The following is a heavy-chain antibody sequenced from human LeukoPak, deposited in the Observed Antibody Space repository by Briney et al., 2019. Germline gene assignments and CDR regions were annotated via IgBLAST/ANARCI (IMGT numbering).Heavy chain of an antibody. V-gene: IGHV1-18*01. J-gene: IGHJ4*02. CDR3: ARVASRRDFMIFGIVY. D-gene: IGHD3/OR15-3a*01. CDR2: ISAYNGNT. CDR1: GYTFTSYG. Sequence: ASVKVSCKASGYTFTSYGISWVRQAPGQGLEWMGWISAYNGNTNYAQKFQGRVTITADKSTSTAYMELSSLRSEDTAVYYCARVASRRDFMIFGIVYWGQGTLVTVSS.